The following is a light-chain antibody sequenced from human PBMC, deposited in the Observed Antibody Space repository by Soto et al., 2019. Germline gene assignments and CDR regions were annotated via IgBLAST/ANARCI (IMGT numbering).Light chain of an antibody. CDR3: QQSYSTPRT. J-gene: IGKJ1*01. V-gene: IGKV3-20*01. CDR1: QSVRSSH. Sequence: EIVLTQSPGTLSLSPGERATLSCRASQSVRSSHLAWYQQKPGQAPRLLIYGASSRATGIPDRFSGSGSGTDFTLTISRLEPEDFAVYYCQQSYSTPRTFGQGTKVEIK. CDR2: GAS.